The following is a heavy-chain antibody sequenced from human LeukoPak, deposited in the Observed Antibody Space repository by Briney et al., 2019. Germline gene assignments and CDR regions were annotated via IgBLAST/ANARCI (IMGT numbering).Heavy chain of an antibody. CDR3: AKSGSGSPNNRFDP. Sequence: GGSLRLSCAASGFTVSSNYMSWVRQAPGKGLEWVSVIYSGGSTYYADSVKGRFTISRDHSKNTLYLQMNSLRAEDTAVYYCAKSGSGSPNNRFDPWGQGTLVTVSS. V-gene: IGHV3-66*01. D-gene: IGHD3-10*01. J-gene: IGHJ5*02. CDR1: GFTVSSNY. CDR2: IYSGGST.